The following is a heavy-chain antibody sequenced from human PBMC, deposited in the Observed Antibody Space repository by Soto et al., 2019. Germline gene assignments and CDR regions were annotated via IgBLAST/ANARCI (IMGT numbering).Heavy chain of an antibody. CDR1: GGTFSNYA. CDR2: IGPIFGTT. V-gene: IGHV1-69*12. Sequence: QVQLVQSGAEVKKPGSSVKVSCKVSGGTFSNYAIDWVRLAPGHGFEWMGGIGPIFGTTDYTQKFQGRATIIADDSTTTAYLEMSSLRSEDTAIYYCARVEAVAGLYNYPGLDVGGQGTAVTVSS. D-gene: IGHD6-19*01. J-gene: IGHJ6*02. CDR3: ARVEAVAGLYNYPGLDV.